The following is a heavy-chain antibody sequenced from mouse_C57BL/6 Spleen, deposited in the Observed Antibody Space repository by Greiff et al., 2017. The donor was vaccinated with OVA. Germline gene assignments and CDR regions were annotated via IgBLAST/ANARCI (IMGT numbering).Heavy chain of an antibody. V-gene: IGHV1-53*01. Sequence: QVHVKQPGTELVKPGASVKLSCKASGYTFTSYWMHWVKQRPGQGLEWIGNINPSNGGTNYNEKFKSKATLTVDKSSSTAYMQLSSLTSEDSAVYYCAVYYYGSSLFDYWGQGTTLTVSS. CDR1: GYTFTSYW. CDR3: AVYYYGSSLFDY. D-gene: IGHD1-1*01. J-gene: IGHJ2*01. CDR2: INPSNGGT.